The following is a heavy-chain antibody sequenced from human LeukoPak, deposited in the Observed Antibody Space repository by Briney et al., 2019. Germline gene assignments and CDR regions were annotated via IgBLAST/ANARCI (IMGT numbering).Heavy chain of an antibody. D-gene: IGHD6-6*01. CDR2: ISYDGSNK. CDR1: GFTFSSYA. J-gene: IGHJ4*02. Sequence: GSLRLSCAASGFTFSSYAMHWVRQAPGKGLEWVAVISYDGSNKYYADSVKGRFTISRDNSKNTLYLQMNSLRAEDTAVYYCARIIAARRVSATTNFDYWGQGTLVTVSS. V-gene: IGHV3-30*04. CDR3: ARIIAARRVSATTNFDY.